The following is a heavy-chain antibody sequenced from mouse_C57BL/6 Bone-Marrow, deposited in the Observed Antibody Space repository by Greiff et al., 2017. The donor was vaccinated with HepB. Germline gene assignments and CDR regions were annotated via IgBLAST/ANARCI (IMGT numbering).Heavy chain of an antibody. CDR1: GFSFNTYA. Sequence: EVKVEESGGGLVQPKGSLKLSCAASGFSFNTYAMNWVRQAPGKGLEWVARIRSKSNNYATYYADSVKDRFTISRDDSESMLYLQMNNLKTEDTAMYYCVRDDGYYFAWFAYWGQGTLVTVSA. CDR3: VRDDGYYFAWFAY. D-gene: IGHD2-3*01. CDR2: IRSKSNNYAT. V-gene: IGHV10-1*01. J-gene: IGHJ3*01.